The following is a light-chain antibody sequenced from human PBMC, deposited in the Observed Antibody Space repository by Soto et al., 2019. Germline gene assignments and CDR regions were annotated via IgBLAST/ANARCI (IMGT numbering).Light chain of an antibody. CDR3: CSYAATYTYV. V-gene: IGLV2-11*03. CDR1: KTGVGGYNY. Sequence: SRAGRKTGVGGYNYVSWYQQSPGKAPKLLIYGVSERPSGVPDRFSGSKSGSTASLTISELQAEDEADYYCCSYAATYTYVFGTGTKVTVL. CDR2: GVS. J-gene: IGLJ1*01.